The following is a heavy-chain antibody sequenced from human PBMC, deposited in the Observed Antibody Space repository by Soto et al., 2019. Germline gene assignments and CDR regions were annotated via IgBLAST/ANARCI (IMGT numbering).Heavy chain of an antibody. V-gene: IGHV3-33*01. Sequence: GGSLRLSCAASGFTFSSYGMHWVRQARGKGLEWLAVIWYDGSNKYYADSVKGRFTISRDNSKNTLYLQMNSLRAEDTAVYYCARGGEIGVLRFLEWLPELYYYGMDVWGQGTTVTVSS. CDR2: IWYDGSNK. CDR1: GFTFSSYG. CDR3: ARGGEIGVLRFLEWLPELYYYGMDV. D-gene: IGHD3-3*01. J-gene: IGHJ6*02.